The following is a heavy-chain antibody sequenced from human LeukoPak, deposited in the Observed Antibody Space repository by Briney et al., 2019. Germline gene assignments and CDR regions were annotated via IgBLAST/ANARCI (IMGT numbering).Heavy chain of an antibody. CDR2: ISLDGGST. Sequence: GGSLRLSCAAPGLITDDYAIHWVRQAPGKGLEWVSLISLDGGSTFYADSVRGRFTISRDNSKNSLSLQMSRLRSEDTALYFCARESERSGWYDYWGQGTLVTVSS. J-gene: IGHJ4*02. D-gene: IGHD6-13*01. V-gene: IGHV3-43*02. CDR1: GLITDDYA. CDR3: ARESERSGWYDY.